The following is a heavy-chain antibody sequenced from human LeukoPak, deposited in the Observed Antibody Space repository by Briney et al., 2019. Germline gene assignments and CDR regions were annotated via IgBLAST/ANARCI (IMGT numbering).Heavy chain of an antibody. CDR2: ISGSGGST. CDR1: GFTVSSNY. Sequence: GGSLRLSCAASGFTVSSNYMSWVRQAPGEGLEWVSAISGSGGSTYYADSVKGRFTISRDNSKNTLYLQMNSLRAEDTAIYYCAKDSPVLTYWGQGTLVTVSS. J-gene: IGHJ4*02. CDR3: AKDSPVLTY. V-gene: IGHV3-23*01.